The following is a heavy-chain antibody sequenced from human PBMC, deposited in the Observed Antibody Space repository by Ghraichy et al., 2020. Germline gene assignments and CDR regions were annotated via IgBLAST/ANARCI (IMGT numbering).Heavy chain of an antibody. V-gene: IGHV1-18*01. Sequence: ASVKVSCKASGDISTTYGISWLRQAPGQGPEWMGWISSYNGRTKYSQNIQGRVTMTIDTSTNTAYMELRSLRSDDTAVFYCARDSSTWFGDLFHNADAFDMWGQGTLVTVSS. CDR1: GDISTTYG. CDR3: ARDSSTWFGDLFHNADAFDM. CDR2: ISSYNGRT. J-gene: IGHJ3*02. D-gene: IGHD3-10*01.